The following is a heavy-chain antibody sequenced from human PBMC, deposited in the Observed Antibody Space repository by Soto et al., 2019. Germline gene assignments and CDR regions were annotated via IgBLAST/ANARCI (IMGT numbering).Heavy chain of an antibody. CDR3: ARLFPSISFSSYEDPKYYFDY. CDR1: GASMSRHHYY. D-gene: IGHD5-12*01. J-gene: IGHJ4*02. CDR2: IYYSGYT. V-gene: IGHV4-39*01. Sequence: NPSETLSLTCTVSGASMSRHHYYWGWIRQPPGKGLEWIGKIYYSGYTYYNPSLKSRVTISVDTSKNQFSLKLDSVTAADTAVYFCARLFPSISFSSYEDPKYYFDYWGKGTLVTVYS.